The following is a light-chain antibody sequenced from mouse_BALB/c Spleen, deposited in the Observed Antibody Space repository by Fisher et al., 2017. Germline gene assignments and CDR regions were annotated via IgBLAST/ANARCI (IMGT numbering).Light chain of an antibody. CDR3: HQYHRSPYT. CDR2: DTS. Sequence: IVMTQSPAIMSASPGEKVTMTCSASSSVSYMYWYQQKPGSSPRLLIYDTSKLASGVPGRFSGSGSGNSYSLTISSMEGEDAATYYCHQYHRSPYTFGGGTKLEIK. V-gene: IGKV4-55*01. J-gene: IGKJ2*01. CDR1: SSVSY.